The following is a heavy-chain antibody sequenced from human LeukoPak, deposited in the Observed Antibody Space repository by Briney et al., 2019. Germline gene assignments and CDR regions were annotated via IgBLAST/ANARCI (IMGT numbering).Heavy chain of an antibody. D-gene: IGHD6-19*01. CDR2: IGPSGEKT. J-gene: IGHJ4*02. CDR3: AKDIDWLAFED. CDR1: GYTFNIHG. Sequence: GGSLRLSCAASGYTFNIHGMNWVRQAPGKGPEWVSGIGPSGEKTYYADSVKGRFTISRDNSENTVYLQMNSLRVEDTALYYCAKDIDWLAFEDWGQGTLVTVSS. V-gene: IGHV3-23*01.